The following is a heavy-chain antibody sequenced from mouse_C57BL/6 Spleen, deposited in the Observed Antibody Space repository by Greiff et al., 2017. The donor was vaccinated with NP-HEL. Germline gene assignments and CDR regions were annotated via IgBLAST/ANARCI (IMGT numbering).Heavy chain of an antibody. CDR2: INYDGSST. D-gene: IGHD1-1*01. V-gene: IGHV5-16*01. Sequence: EVNLVESEGGLVQPGSSMKLSCTASGFTFSDYYMAWVRQVPEKGLEWVANINYDGSSTYYLDSLKSRFIISRDNAKNILYLQMSSLKSEDTATYYCATITTDGAMDYWGQGTSVTVSS. CDR3: ATITTDGAMDY. J-gene: IGHJ4*01. CDR1: GFTFSDYY.